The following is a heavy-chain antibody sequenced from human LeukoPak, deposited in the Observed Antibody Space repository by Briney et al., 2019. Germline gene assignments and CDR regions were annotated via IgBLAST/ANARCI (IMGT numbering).Heavy chain of an antibody. CDR1: GFTFSSHA. CDR3: AKDRTTSSRIFDY. V-gene: IGHV3-23*01. Sequence: GGSLRLSCAASGFTFSSHAMSWVRQAPGKGLDWVSGISHSGGSTHYADSVKGRFTISRDNSKNTLYLQMNNLRAEDTAVYYCAKDRTTSSRIFDYWGQGTLVTVSS. D-gene: IGHD1-1*01. J-gene: IGHJ4*02. CDR2: ISHSGGST.